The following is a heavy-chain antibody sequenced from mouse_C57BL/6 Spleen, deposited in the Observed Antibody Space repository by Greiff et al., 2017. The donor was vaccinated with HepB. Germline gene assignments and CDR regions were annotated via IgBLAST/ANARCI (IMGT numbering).Heavy chain of an antibody. CDR2: INPYNGGT. J-gene: IGHJ4*01. CDR1: GYTFTDYY. Sequence: VQLQQSGPVLVKPGASVKMSCKASGYTFTDYYMNWVKQSHGKSLEWIGVINPYNGGTSYNQKFKGKATLTVDKSSSTAYMELNSLTSEDSAVYYCARHRIYDGYYPYAMDYWGQGTSVTVSS. V-gene: IGHV1-19*01. CDR3: ARHRIYDGYYPYAMDY. D-gene: IGHD2-3*01.